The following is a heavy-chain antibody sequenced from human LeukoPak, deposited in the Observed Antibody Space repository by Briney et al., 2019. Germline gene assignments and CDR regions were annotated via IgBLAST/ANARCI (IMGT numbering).Heavy chain of an antibody. J-gene: IGHJ5*02. CDR2: ISYTGST. CDR1: GGSISPYF. V-gene: IGHV4-59*01. D-gene: IGHD3-10*01. Sequence: SETPSLTCTVSGGSISPYFWSWIRQPPGRGLEWIGYISYTGSTNYNPSLKSRVTISVDTSKNQFSLQLTSVTAADTAVYYCARDDYRGVTNFDPWAREPWSPSPQ. CDR3: ARDDYRGVTNFDP.